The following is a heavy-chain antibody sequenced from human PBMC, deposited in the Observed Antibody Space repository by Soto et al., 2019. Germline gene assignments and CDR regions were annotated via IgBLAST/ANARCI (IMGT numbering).Heavy chain of an antibody. D-gene: IGHD3-3*01. CDR1: GFTFSSYA. Sequence: GGSLRLSCAASGFTFSSYAMSWVRQAPGKGLEWVSGISCNSGSICYADSVKGRFTISRDNAKNSLYLQMNSLRAEDTALYYCAKDMGGDFWSGYYSKNWFDPWGQGTLVTVSS. J-gene: IGHJ5*02. V-gene: IGHV3-9*01. CDR2: ISCNSGSI. CDR3: AKDMGGDFWSGYYSKNWFDP.